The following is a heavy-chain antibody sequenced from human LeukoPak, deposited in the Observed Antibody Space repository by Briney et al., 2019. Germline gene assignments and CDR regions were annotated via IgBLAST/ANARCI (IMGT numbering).Heavy chain of an antibody. CDR1: GGSISSGGYY. CDR3: ARGSLRTHPSGYYPKALRDYYYYGMDV. Sequence: PSETLSLTCTVSGGSISSGGYYWSWIRQHPGKGLEWIGYIHYSGSTYYNPSLKSRVTISVDTSKNQFSLKLSSVTAADTAVYYCARGSLRTHPSGYYPKALRDYYYYGMDVWGQGTTVTVSS. CDR2: IHYSGST. V-gene: IGHV4-31*03. D-gene: IGHD3-22*01. J-gene: IGHJ6*02.